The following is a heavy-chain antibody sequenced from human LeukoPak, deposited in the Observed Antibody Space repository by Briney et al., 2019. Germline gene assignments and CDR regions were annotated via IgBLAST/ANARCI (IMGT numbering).Heavy chain of an antibody. CDR3: ARDQDAYSSSPDY. Sequence: GGSLRLSCAGFGFFFRSYEMNWVCQAPGKGPEWVSYISSSGATIYYADSVQGRFTISRDNAKNSLYLQMNSLRAEDTALYHCARDQDAYSSSPDYWGQGTLVTVSS. D-gene: IGHD6-13*01. J-gene: IGHJ4*02. CDR2: ISSSGATI. V-gene: IGHV3-48*03. CDR1: GFFFRSYE.